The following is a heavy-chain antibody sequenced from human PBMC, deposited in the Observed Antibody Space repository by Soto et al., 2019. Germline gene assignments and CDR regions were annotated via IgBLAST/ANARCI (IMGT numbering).Heavy chain of an antibody. V-gene: IGHV3-23*01. CDR3: AKDSTVTTSLYFYYYGFDV. CDR1: GFNFNHYA. J-gene: IGHJ6*02. Sequence: GGSLRLSCTASGFNFNHYAMSWVRQAPGKGLEWVSSVSGRGGSTKYADSVKGRFIISRDNSNSTLYLQMDSLRGEDKAVYYCAKDSTVTTSLYFYYYGFDVWGQWTTGTVSS. CDR2: VSGRGGST. D-gene: IGHD4-17*01.